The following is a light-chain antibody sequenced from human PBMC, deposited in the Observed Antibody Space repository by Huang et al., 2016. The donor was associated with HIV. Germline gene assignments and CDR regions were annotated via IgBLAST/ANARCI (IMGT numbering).Light chain of an antibody. CDR3: HQYNNWLLS. V-gene: IGKV3-15*01. J-gene: IGKJ4*01. CDR2: GSS. Sequence: EIVMTQSPPTLSVSPGKRVTLTCRAIRSVSTNLAWYQQRHGQAPRLLIYGSSTRAPGIPARFSGSGSGTDFSLTISSLQSEDFALYYCHQYNNWLLSFGGGTRV. CDR1: RSVSTN.